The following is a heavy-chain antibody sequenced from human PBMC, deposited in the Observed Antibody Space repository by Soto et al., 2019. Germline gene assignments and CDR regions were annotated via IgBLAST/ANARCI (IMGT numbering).Heavy chain of an antibody. Sequence: LETLSLTCTVSVDSITTYYWSWIRQPAGKGLEWIGRIDASGNTNYNPSLNSRVTMPIDTSKKQFSLKLTSVTAADTAIYYCARYSNNWFQTEGMDVWGQGTTVTVSS. V-gene: IGHV4-4*07. CDR3: ARYSNNWFQTEGMDV. D-gene: IGHD6-13*01. J-gene: IGHJ6*02. CDR2: IDASGNT. CDR1: VDSITTYY.